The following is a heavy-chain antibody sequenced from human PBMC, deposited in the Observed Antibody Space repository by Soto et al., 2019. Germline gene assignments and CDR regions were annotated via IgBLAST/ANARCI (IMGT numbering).Heavy chain of an antibody. Sequence: SETLSLTCSVSGGSINSYWWSWIRQPAGKGLEWIGRVYSSGTTDYNPPLNSRATLSVETSKNQFSLKLSSVTAADTAVYYCARDIGSYAYGEGYWGQGIQVTVSS. CDR1: GGSINSYW. CDR2: VYSSGTT. J-gene: IGHJ4*02. V-gene: IGHV4-4*07. CDR3: ARDIGSYAYGEGY. D-gene: IGHD3-10*01.